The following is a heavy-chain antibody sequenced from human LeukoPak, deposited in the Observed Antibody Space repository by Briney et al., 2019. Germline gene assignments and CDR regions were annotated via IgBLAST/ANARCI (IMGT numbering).Heavy chain of an antibody. V-gene: IGHV4-59*01. J-gene: IGHJ4*02. Sequence: SETLSLTCTVSGGSISSYYWSWIRQPPGKGLEWIGYIYYSGSTNYNPSLKSRVTISVDTSKNQFSLKLSSVTAADTAVYYCARHSAGKAAAGNDYWGQGTLVTVSS. CDR1: GGSISSYY. CDR2: IYYSGST. CDR3: ARHSAGKAAAGNDY. D-gene: IGHD6-13*01.